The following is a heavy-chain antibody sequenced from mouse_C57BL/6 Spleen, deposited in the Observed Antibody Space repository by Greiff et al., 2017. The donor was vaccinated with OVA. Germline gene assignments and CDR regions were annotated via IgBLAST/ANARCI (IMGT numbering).Heavy chain of an antibody. V-gene: IGHV1-80*01. CDR3: ARRRYYGSSWYFDV. Sequence: VQLQESGAELVKPGASVKISCKASGYAFSSYWMNCVKQRPGKGLEWIGQIYPGDGDTNYNGKFKGKATLTADKSSSTAYMQLSSLTSEDSAVYFCARRRYYGSSWYFDVWGTGTTVTVSS. D-gene: IGHD1-1*01. CDR1: GYAFSSYW. J-gene: IGHJ1*03. CDR2: IYPGDGDT.